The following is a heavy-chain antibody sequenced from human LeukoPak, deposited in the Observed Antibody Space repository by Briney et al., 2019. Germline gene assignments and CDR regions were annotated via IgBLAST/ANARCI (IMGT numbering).Heavy chain of an antibody. CDR3: TRDQTPYY. CDR1: GFTFNDYA. CDR2: IASETYGGTA. V-gene: IGHV3-49*04. Sequence: PGGSLRLSCGASGFTFNDYAMTWVRQAPGKGLEWVGFIASETYGGTAEYAASVRGRFTISRDDSESIAYLQMNSLKTEDTAVYYCTRDQTPYYWGQGTLVTVSS. J-gene: IGHJ4*02.